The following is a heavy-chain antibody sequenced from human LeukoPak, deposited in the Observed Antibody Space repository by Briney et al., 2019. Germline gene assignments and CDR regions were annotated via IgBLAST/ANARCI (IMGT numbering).Heavy chain of an antibody. CDR1: GFTFSSYA. V-gene: IGHV3-23*01. D-gene: IGHD2-21*02. Sequence: PGGSLRLSCAASGFTFSSYAMSWVRQAPGKGLEWVSAISGSGGSTYYADSVKGRFTISRDNSKNTLYLQMNSLRAEDTAVYYCAKEGPYCGGDCYIEGNCFDPWGQGTLVTVSS. CDR2: ISGSGGST. J-gene: IGHJ5*02. CDR3: AKEGPYCGGDCYIEGNCFDP.